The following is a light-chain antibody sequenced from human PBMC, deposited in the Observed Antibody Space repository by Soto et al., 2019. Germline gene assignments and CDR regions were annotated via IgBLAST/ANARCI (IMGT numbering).Light chain of an antibody. CDR2: DAS. J-gene: IGKJ1*01. Sequence: DIAMTQSPSTLSASVGDRVTITCRASQTIRRWLAWYQQRPGKDPKVLIYDASTLESRVPARFSGSGSETEFTRTISSLQTEESATYYCQHYNSDPWTFGQGTKVEIK. CDR1: QTIRRW. CDR3: QHYNSDPWT. V-gene: IGKV1-5*01.